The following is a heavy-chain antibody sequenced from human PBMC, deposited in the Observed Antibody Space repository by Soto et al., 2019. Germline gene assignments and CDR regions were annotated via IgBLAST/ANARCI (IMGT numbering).Heavy chain of an antibody. CDR2: ISYDGTWD. CDR1: GFVFSSYA. Sequence: PGGSLRLSCAASGFVFSSYAMQWVRRAPGKGLEWVAFISYDGTWDFLPDSMKGRFSISRDNSKNTLYLQMSSLRTEDTAMYYCAKEGAGGEPPFEDRGQGTPVNVSS. V-gene: IGHV3-30*04. J-gene: IGHJ4*02. D-gene: IGHD3-16*01. CDR3: AKEGAGGEPPFED.